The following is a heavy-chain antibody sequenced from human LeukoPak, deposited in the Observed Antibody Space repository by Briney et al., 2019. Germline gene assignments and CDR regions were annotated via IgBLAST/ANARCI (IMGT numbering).Heavy chain of an antibody. CDR2: IYYSGST. V-gene: IGHV4-59*01. J-gene: IGHJ4*02. CDR1: GGSISIYY. Sequence: NPSETLSLTCTVSGGSISIYYWSWIRQPPGKGLEWIGYIYYSGSTNYNPSPKSRVTISVDTSKNQFSLKLSSVTAADTAVYYCARGGMATVHFDYWGQGTLVTVSS. CDR3: ARGGMATVHFDY. D-gene: IGHD5-24*01.